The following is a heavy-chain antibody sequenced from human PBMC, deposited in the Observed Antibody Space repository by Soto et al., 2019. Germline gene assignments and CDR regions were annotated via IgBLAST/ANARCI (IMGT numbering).Heavy chain of an antibody. CDR1: GDSGGCISSSSYH. V-gene: IGHV4-39*01. Sequence: SETLSLTCTVSGDSGGCISSSSYHWGCIRQPPGKGLEWIGNIYYSGSTYYNPSLKSRVTISGDTSKNQFSLRLTSVTAADTAVYYCARHPPYGPLDYWGQGTLVTVSS. CDR2: IYYSGST. D-gene: IGHD4-17*01. J-gene: IGHJ4*02. CDR3: ARHPPYGPLDY.